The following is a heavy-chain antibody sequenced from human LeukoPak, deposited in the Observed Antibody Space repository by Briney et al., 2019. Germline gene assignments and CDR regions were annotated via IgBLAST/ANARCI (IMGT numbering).Heavy chain of an antibody. CDR2: ISAYIGNT. CDR1: GYTFTSYG. D-gene: IGHD3-22*01. V-gene: IGHV1-18*01. J-gene: IGHJ4*02. CDR3: ARDWTTYDSSGYFGRAIDY. Sequence: ASVKVSCKASGYTFTSYGISWVRQAPGQGLEWMGGISAYIGNTNYAQKLQGRVTITTDTSTSTAYMELRSLRSDDTAVYYCARDWTTYDSSGYFGRAIDYWGQGTLVTVSS.